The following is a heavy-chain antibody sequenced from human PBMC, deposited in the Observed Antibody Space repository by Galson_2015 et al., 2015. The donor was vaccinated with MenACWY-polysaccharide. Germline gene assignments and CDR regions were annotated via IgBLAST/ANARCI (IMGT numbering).Heavy chain of an antibody. CDR2: IKKDGSEK. CDR1: GFTFSSYW. CDR3: ATNRGYDTFDH. J-gene: IGHJ4*02. Sequence: SLRLSCAASGFTFSSYWMTWVRQAPGKGLEWVANIKKDGSEKYYVDSVKGRFTISRDNSKNSLYLQMHSLRAEDTAVYSCATNRGYDTFDHWGQGALVIVSS. D-gene: IGHD2-2*01. V-gene: IGHV3-7*01.